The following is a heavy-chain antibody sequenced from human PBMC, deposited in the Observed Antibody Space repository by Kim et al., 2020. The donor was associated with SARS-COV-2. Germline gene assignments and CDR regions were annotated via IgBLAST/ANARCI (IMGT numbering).Heavy chain of an antibody. V-gene: IGHV4-30-2*01. CDR2: T. CDR3: ARELLFDAFDI. D-gene: IGHD3-10*01. Sequence: TYYNPSLKSRVTISVDTSKNQFSLKLSSVTAAGTAVYYCARELLFDAFDIWGQGTMVTVSS. J-gene: IGHJ3*02.